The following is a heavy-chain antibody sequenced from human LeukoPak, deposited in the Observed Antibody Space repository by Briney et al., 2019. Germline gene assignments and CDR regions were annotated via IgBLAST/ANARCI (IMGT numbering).Heavy chain of an antibody. J-gene: IGHJ4*02. Sequence: GGTLRLSCAASGFTFTNHGMSWVRQALGKGLEWVSAITGSGDRTYYADSVKGRFTISRDNSKSTLYLQMNSLRAEDTALYYCAKDRMDPVNYWGQGTLVTVSS. CDR3: AKDRMDPVNY. V-gene: IGHV3-23*01. D-gene: IGHD2-2*03. CDR2: ITGSGDRT. CDR1: GFTFTNHG.